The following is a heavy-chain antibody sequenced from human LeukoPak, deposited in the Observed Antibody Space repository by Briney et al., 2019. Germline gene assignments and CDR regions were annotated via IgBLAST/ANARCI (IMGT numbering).Heavy chain of an antibody. Sequence: ASVKVSCKASGGTFSSYAISWVRQAPGRGLEWMGGIIPIFGTANYAQKFQGRVTITADESTSTAYMELSSLRSEDTAVYYCASSVAGTVDYWGQGTLVTVSS. D-gene: IGHD6-19*01. CDR1: GGTFSSYA. CDR3: ASSVAGTVDY. V-gene: IGHV1-69*01. CDR2: IIPIFGTA. J-gene: IGHJ4*02.